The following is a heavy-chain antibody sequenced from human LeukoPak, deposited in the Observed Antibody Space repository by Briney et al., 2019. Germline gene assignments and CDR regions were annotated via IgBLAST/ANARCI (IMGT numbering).Heavy chain of an antibody. Sequence: SVKVSCKASGGTFSSYAISWVRQAPGQGLEWMGGIIPIFGTANYAQKFQGRVTITADESTSTAYMELSSLRSEDTAVYYCARGGSVTSTTSFDYWGQGTLVTVSS. V-gene: IGHV1-69*13. CDR1: GGTFSSYA. CDR2: IIPIFGTA. CDR3: ARGGSVTSTTSFDY. J-gene: IGHJ4*02. D-gene: IGHD3-10*01.